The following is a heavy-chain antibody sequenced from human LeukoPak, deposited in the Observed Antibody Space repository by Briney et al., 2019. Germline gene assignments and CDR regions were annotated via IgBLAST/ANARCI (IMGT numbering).Heavy chain of an antibody. CDR1: VYTFATYD. CDR2: MNPNSGYT. Sequence: ASVKVSCKASVYTFATYDINGVRQATGQGREWVGWMNPNSGYTGYAQKFQGRVTLTRSTSISTAYMELSRLRSDDTAVYYCARDRDDSSGYYRETLFDYWGQGTLVTVSS. J-gene: IGHJ4*02. D-gene: IGHD3-22*01. V-gene: IGHV1-8*02. CDR3: ARDRDDSSGYYRETLFDY.